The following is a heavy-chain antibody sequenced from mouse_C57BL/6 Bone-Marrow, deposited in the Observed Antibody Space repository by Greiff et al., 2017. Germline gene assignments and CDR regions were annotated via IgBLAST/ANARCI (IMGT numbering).Heavy chain of an antibody. CDR1: GFTFSSYG. D-gene: IGHD1-3*01. CDR2: ISSGGSYT. V-gene: IGHV5-6*02. J-gene: IGHJ4*01. CDR3: ARDGSSPYAMDY. Sequence: DVKLVESGGDLVKPGGSLKLSCAASGFTFSSYGMSWVRQTPDKRLEWVATISSGGSYTYYPDSVKGRFTISRDNAKNTLYLQMSSLKSEDTAMYYCARDGSSPYAMDYWGQGTSVTVSS.